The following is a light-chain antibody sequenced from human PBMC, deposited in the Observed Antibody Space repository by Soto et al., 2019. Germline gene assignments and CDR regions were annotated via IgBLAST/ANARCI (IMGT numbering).Light chain of an antibody. CDR2: KAS. Sequence: DIQMTQSPSTLSASVGDRVTITCRASQSISTSLAWYQQKPGKAPKLLIYKASSLQSGVPSRFSGSGSGTEVTLTISSLQPDDFATYYCQHYNSHSRAFGQGTKVEIK. CDR1: QSISTS. J-gene: IGKJ1*01. V-gene: IGKV1-5*03. CDR3: QHYNSHSRA.